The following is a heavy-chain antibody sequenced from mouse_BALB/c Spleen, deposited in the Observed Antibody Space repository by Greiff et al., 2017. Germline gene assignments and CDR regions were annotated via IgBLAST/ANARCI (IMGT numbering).Heavy chain of an antibody. V-gene: IGHV2-6-7*01. J-gene: IGHJ3*01. CDR2: IWGDGST. Sequence: QVQLKESGPGLVAPSQSLYITCTASGFSFTGYGVNWVRQPPGKGLEWLGMIWGDGSTDYNSALKSRLSINKDNSKNQGFLKMNSLQTDDTARYYCARELGFAYWGQGTLVTVSA. CDR3: ARELGFAY. CDR1: GFSFTGYG.